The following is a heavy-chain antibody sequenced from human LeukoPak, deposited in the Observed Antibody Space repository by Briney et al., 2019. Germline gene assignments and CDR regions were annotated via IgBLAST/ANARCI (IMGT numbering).Heavy chain of an antibody. CDR3: AKHYCSDASCSVFSFDS. D-gene: IGHD2-2*01. V-gene: IGHV3-23*01. CDR1: GFTFNNYA. J-gene: IGHJ4*02. CDR2: ICGNCGTA. Sequence: GGSLRLSCAAPGFTFNNYAMNWVRQAPGKGLEWVSSICGNCGTAYYVDSVKGRFTISRDNSKNTLYLQMNSLRAEDTAVYYCAKHYCSDASCSVFSFDSWGQGTVVTVSS.